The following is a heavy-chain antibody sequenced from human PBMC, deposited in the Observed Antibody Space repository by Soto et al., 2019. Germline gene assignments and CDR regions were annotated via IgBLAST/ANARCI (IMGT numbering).Heavy chain of an antibody. CDR3: ARGSTAILGVVVIYDYYGMDV. CDR2: TYYRSKWYN. V-gene: IGHV6-1*01. D-gene: IGHD3-3*01. J-gene: IGHJ6*02. CDR1: GVILYRNSAA. Sequence: QTFSQTRCITGVILYRNSAARNWIRQPPARGLEWLGRTYYRSKWYNDYAVSVTSRITINPDTSKNQFSLQLNSVTPEDNAVYYGARGSTAILGVVVIYDYYGMDVWGQGTTVTVSS.